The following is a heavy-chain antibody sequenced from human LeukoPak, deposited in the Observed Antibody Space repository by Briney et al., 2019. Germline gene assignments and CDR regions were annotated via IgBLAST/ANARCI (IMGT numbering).Heavy chain of an antibody. V-gene: IGHV1-69*04. CDR3: AKDTAMDHYYYYGMDV. D-gene: IGHD5-18*01. CDR2: IIPILGIA. Sequence: ASVKVSCKASGGTFSSYAISWVRQASGQGLEWMGRIIPILGIANYAQKFQGRVTITADKSTSTAYMELSSLRSEDTAVYYCAKDTAMDHYYYYGMDVWGQGTTVTVSS. CDR1: GGTFSSYA. J-gene: IGHJ6*02.